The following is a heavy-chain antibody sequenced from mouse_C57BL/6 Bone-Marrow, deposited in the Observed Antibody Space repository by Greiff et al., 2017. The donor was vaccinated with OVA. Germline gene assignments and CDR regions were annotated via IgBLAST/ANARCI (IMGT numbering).Heavy chain of an antibody. CDR1: GFNIKDYY. D-gene: IGHD1-1*01. CDR2: IDPEDGET. J-gene: IGHJ2*01. CDR3: ARSPTVVSDFDY. V-gene: IGHV14-2*01. Sequence: VQLQQSGAELVKPGASVKLSCTASGFNIKDYYMHWVKQRTEQGLEWIGRIDPEDGETKYDPKLQGKATITAATSSNTAYLQLSSLTSEDTAVYYCARSPTVVSDFDYWGQGTTLTVSS.